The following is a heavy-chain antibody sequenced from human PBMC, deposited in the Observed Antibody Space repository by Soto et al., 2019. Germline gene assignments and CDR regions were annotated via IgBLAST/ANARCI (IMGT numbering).Heavy chain of an antibody. Sequence: EVQLVESGGGLVHPGRSLRLSCVTSGFRFDDHVMHWVRQLPGKGLEWVGHINWDGYSIGYGGSVRGRFTISRDNAKNTLYLQMNSRSPEATALYYCARSWSGSTSGRVDVWGQGTTVTVSS. V-gene: IGHV3-9*01. CDR3: ARSWSGSTSGRVDV. CDR1: GFRFDDHV. D-gene: IGHD3-3*01. J-gene: IGHJ6*02. CDR2: INWDGYSI.